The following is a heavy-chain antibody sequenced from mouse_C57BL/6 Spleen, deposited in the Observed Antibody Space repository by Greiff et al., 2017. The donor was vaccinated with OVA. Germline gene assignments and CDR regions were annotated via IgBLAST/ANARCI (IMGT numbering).Heavy chain of an antibody. CDR1: GYTFTSYW. CDR3: ARHYDGYYERAMDY. D-gene: IGHD2-3*01. CDR2: IDPSDSAT. V-gene: IGHV1-52*01. J-gene: IGHJ4*01. Sequence: QVQLQQPGAELVRPGSSVKLSCKASGYTFTSYWMHWVKQRPIQGLEWIGNIDPSDSATHYNQKFKDKATLTVDKSSSTGYMQLSSLTSEDSAVYYCARHYDGYYERAMDYWGQGTSVTVSS.